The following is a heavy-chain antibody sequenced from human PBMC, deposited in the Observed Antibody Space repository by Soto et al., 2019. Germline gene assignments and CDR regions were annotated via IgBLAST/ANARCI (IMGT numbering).Heavy chain of an antibody. CDR3: AKDLYSNYGDAFDI. J-gene: IGHJ3*02. CDR1: GCTFDDYA. CDR2: ISWNSDNI. Sequence: GGSLRLSCAASGCTFDDYAMHWVRQAPGKGLEWVSGISWNSDNIVYADSVKGRFTISRDNAKNSLYLQMNSLRAEDTALYYCAKDLYSNYGDAFDIWGQGTMVTVSS. V-gene: IGHV3-9*01. D-gene: IGHD4-4*01.